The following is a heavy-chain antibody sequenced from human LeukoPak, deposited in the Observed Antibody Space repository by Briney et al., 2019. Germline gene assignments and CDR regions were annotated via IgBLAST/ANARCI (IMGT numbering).Heavy chain of an antibody. CDR2: INHSGST. J-gene: IGHJ4*02. CDR1: GASISSYY. V-gene: IGHV4-34*01. D-gene: IGHD6-13*01. Sequence: RASETLSLTCTVSGASISSYYWSWIRQPPGKGLEWIGEINHSGSTNYNPSLKSRVAISVDTSKNQFSLKLSSVTAADTAVYYCARGPGRIAAAGRRVVWGQGTLVTVSS. CDR3: ARGPGRIAAAGRRVV.